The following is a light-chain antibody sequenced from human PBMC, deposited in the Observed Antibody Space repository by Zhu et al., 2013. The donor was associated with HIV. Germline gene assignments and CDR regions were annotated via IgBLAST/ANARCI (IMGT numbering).Light chain of an antibody. CDR3: QRFGSSVTWT. V-gene: IGKV3-15*01. J-gene: IGKJ1*01. Sequence: EIVMTQSPATLSVSPGERAALSCRASQSVSINLAWYQQKPGQAPRLLIYGASTRATGIPARFSGSGSGTDFTLTITGLEPEDIGMYFCQRFGSSVTWTFGQGTNLEIK. CDR2: GAS. CDR1: QSVSIN.